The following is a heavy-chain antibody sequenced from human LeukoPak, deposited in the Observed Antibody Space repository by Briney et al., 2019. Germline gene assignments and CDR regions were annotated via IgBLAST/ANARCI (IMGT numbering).Heavy chain of an antibody. D-gene: IGHD2-15*01. CDR2: INHSGST. CDR1: GGSFSGYY. CDR3: ARLRYCSGGSCYGAYNWFDP. V-gene: IGHV4-34*01. Sequence: PSETLSLTCAVYGGSFSGYYWSWLRQPPGKGLEWIGEINHSGSTNYNPSLKSRVTISVDTSKNQFSLKLSSVTAADTAVYYCARLRYCSGGSCYGAYNWFDPWGQGTLVTVSS. J-gene: IGHJ5*02.